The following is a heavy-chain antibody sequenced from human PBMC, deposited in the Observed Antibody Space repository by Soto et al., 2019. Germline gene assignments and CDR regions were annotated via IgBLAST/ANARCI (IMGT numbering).Heavy chain of an antibody. Sequence: XGATLVNPTESLTLTCTVSGFSLSNARMGVSWIRQPPGKALECLAHIFSNDEKSYSTSLKSRLTISKDTSKSQVVLTMTNMDPVDTATYYCARIRTGYYGSGSYSPYYYGMDVWGQGTTVTASS. J-gene: IGHJ6*02. V-gene: IGHV2-26*01. D-gene: IGHD3-10*01. CDR3: ARIRTGYYGSGSYSPYYYGMDV. CDR2: IFSNDEK. CDR1: GFSLSNARMG.